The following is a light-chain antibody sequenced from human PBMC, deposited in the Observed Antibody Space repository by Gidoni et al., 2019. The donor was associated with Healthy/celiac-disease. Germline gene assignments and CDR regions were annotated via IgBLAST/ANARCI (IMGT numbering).Light chain of an antibody. J-gene: IGLJ3*02. CDR3: SSYTSSSTGV. V-gene: IGLV2-14*01. CDR1: SSDVGGYNY. Sequence: QSALTQPASVSGSPGQSITISCTGTSSDVGGYNYVSWYHQHPGKAPKLMIYDVSNRPPGVSNRFSGSKSGNTASLTISGLQAEDEADYYCSSYTSSSTGVFGGGTKLTVL. CDR2: DVS.